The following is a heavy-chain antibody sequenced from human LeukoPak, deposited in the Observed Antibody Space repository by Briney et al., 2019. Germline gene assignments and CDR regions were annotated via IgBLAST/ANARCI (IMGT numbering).Heavy chain of an antibody. CDR2: INPSGGST. Sequence: ASVKVSCKASGYTFTSYYMHWVRQAPGQGLEWMGIINPSGGSTSYAQKFQGRVTMTRDMSTSTVYMELSSLRSEDKAVYYCARSCRILDIVATIRARLGGNGFDIWGQGTAVTVSS. D-gene: IGHD5-12*01. V-gene: IGHV1-46*01. J-gene: IGHJ3*02. CDR1: GYTFTSYY. CDR3: ARSCRILDIVATIRARLGGNGFDI.